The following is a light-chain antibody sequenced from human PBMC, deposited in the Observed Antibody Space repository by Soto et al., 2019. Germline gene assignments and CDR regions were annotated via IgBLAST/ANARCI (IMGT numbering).Light chain of an antibody. V-gene: IGKV3-20*01. CDR3: QQFGSSPRT. J-gene: IGKJ1*01. Sequence: VLTQSPCTLSLSPWERATLSCRASQSVSSTYLAWYQQKPGQAPRLLIYGASSRATGIPDRFSGSGSGTDFTLTISRLEPEDFAVYYCQQFGSSPRTFGQGTKVDIK. CDR1: QSVSSTY. CDR2: GAS.